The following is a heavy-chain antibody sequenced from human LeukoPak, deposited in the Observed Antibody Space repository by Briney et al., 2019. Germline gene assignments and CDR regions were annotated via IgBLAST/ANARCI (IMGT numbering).Heavy chain of an antibody. J-gene: IGHJ5*02. CDR2: IYYSGST. CDR3: ARGGITMVRGVMFFDP. CDR1: GASISNTSYY. V-gene: IGHV4-39*07. Sequence: PSETLSLTCVVSGASISNTSYYWGWIRQPPGKGLEWIGNIYYSGSTYYNPSLKSRVTISVDRSKNQFSLKLSSVTAADTAVYYCARGGITMVRGVMFFDPWGQGTLVTVSS. D-gene: IGHD3-10*01.